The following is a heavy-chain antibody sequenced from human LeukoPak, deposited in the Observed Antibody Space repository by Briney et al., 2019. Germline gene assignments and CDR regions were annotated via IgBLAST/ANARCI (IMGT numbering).Heavy chain of an antibody. CDR2: IRFDGSNK. J-gene: IGHJ4*02. D-gene: IGHD3-10*01. Sequence: GGSLRLSCAASGFIFSSYGMHWVRQAPGKGLEWVAFIRFDGSNKYYADSVKGRFTISRDNSKNTLYLQMNSLRAEDTAVYYCAKDRRGTVVRGPIMQTRDYYFEYWGQGTLVTVSS. CDR1: GFIFSSYG. V-gene: IGHV3-30*02. CDR3: AKDRRGTVVRGPIMQTRDYYFEY.